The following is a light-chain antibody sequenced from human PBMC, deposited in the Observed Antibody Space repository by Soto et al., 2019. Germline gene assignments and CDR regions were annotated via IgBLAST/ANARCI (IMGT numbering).Light chain of an antibody. V-gene: IGKV1-8*01. J-gene: IGKJ5*01. CDR1: QGISSY. CDR3: QQYKNWPL. CDR2: AAS. Sequence: AIRITQSPSSFSASTGDRVTITCRASQGISSYLAWYQQKPGKAPKLLIYAASTLQSGVPSRFSGSGSGTDFTLTISSLQSEDFAVYYCQQYKNWPLFGQGTRLEIK.